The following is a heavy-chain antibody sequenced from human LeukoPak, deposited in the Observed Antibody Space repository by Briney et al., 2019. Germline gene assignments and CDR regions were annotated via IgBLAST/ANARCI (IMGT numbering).Heavy chain of an antibody. CDR2: IYHSGST. J-gene: IGHJ4*02. CDR3: ARSLYSSGWTPYFDY. CDR1: GGSISSGNW. Sequence: SGTLSVTCAVSGGSISSGNWWRWVRQPPGKGLEWIGEIYHSGSTNYNPSLKSRVTISVDKSKNQFSLKLSSVTAADTAVYYCARSLYSSGWTPYFDYWGQGTLVTISS. V-gene: IGHV4-4*02. D-gene: IGHD6-19*01.